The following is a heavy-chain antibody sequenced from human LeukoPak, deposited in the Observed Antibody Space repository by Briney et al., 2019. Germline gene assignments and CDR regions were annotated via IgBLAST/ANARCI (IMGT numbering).Heavy chain of an antibody. CDR2: FSGSGYKV. J-gene: IGHJ5*02. Sequence: GGSLRLSCAASGFSVGGFAMSWVRQAPGKGLEWVSVFSGSGYKVYYADSVKGRFTISRDNSKNTVYLQMDSLRAEDTAVYYCARVGSWYGNWFDPWGQGTLVTVSS. D-gene: IGHD6-13*01. CDR1: GFSVGGFA. CDR3: ARVGSWYGNWFDP. V-gene: IGHV3-23*01.